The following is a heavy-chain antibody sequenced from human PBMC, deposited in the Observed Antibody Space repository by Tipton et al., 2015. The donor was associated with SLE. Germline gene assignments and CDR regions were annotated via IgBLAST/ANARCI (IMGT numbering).Heavy chain of an antibody. CDR3: ARLREATGLFSKRGWLDP. V-gene: IGHV4-34*01. J-gene: IGHJ5*02. CDR1: GGSFSDHY. D-gene: IGHD5-12*01. Sequence: TLSLTCAVYGGSFSDHYWRWTWIRQPPGKGLEWIGEIDRRGNTKYNPSLNSRVTISVDTSKNQFSLRLSSVTAADTAIYYCARLREATGLFSKRGWLDPWGQGNLVIISS. CDR2: IDRRGNT.